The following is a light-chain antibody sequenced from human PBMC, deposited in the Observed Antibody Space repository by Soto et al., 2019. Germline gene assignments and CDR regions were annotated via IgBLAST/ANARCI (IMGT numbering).Light chain of an antibody. V-gene: IGLV2-14*03. Sequence: QSVLTQPASVSGSPGQSITISCTGTSSNVGAYIFVSWYQQHPGNAPNLMIYDIINRPSGVSNRFSGSKSGNTASLTISGLQAEDEADYYCVSFTTSRSYVFGTGTKLTVL. J-gene: IGLJ1*01. CDR3: VSFTTSRSYV. CDR1: SSNVGAYIF. CDR2: DII.